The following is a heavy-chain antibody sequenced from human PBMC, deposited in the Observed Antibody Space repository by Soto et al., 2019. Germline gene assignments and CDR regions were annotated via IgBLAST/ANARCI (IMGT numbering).Heavy chain of an antibody. D-gene: IGHD3-3*01. V-gene: IGHV2-5*02. Sequence: QITLNESGPTQVKPRQTLTLTCTFSGFSLTTSGVGVGWIRQSPGKAPEWLALIYWDDDQRYSPSLKSTLTITKDTSKTQVVLTMADLDPADTATSYCAHRVLRTVFGLVTTTAIYFDFWGQGTPVAVSS. J-gene: IGHJ4*02. CDR2: IYWDDDQ. CDR1: GFSLTTSGVG. CDR3: AHRVLRTVFGLVTTTAIYFDF.